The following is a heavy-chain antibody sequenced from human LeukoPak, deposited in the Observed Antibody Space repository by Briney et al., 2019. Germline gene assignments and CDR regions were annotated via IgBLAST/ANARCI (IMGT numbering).Heavy chain of an antibody. J-gene: IGHJ4*01. D-gene: IGHD6-19*01. CDR1: GFTFSNSA. Sequence: PGGSLRLSCAASGFTFSNSAMSWVRQAPGKGLEWVSTLSGSGITTYYADSVKGRFTISRDNSKNTLCLQMNTLRAEDSALYYCAKGIYSSGWSYFDYWGHGTLVTVSS. CDR2: LSGSGITT. V-gene: IGHV3-23*01. CDR3: AKGIYSSGWSYFDY.